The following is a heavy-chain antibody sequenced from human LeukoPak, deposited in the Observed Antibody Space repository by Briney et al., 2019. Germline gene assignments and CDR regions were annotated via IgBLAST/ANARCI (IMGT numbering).Heavy chain of an antibody. J-gene: IGHJ4*02. CDR1: GFTFSSYS. D-gene: IGHD6-13*01. CDR2: ISSSSSYI. CDR3: ARALMGAAGVWDS. V-gene: IGHV3-21*01. Sequence: GGSLRLSCAASGFTFSSYSMNWVRQAPGKGLEWVSSISSSSSYIYYADSVKGRFTISRDNAKNSLYLQMSSLRAEDTAVYYCARALMGAAGVWDSWGQGALVIVSS.